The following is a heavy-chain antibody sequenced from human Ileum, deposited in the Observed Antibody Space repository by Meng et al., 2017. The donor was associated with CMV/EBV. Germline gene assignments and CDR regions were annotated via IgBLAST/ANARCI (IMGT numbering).Heavy chain of an antibody. J-gene: IGHJ4*02. V-gene: IGHV2-5*02. CDR2: IYRGDDK. CDR1: GFSTSTSGEG. Sequence: QITVKATGPTLVKTTQTLTLTCSFSGFSTSTSGEGVGWSRQPPGKALEWLALIYRGDDKRYSPSLNSRLTIAKDTSKNEVVLTLTNMGPIDTGTYYCAHFVGGYYPSRPDYWGQGTLVTVSS. D-gene: IGHD1-26*01. CDR3: AHFVGGYYPSRPDY.